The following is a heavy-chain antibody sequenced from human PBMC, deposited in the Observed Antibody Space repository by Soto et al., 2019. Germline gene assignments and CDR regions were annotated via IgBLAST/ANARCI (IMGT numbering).Heavy chain of an antibody. D-gene: IGHD3-22*01. CDR1: GYTFTSYG. CDR2: MNPNSGNT. V-gene: IGHV1-8*02. Sequence: ASVKVSCKASGYTFTSYGISWVRQAPGQGLEWMGWMNPNSGNTGYAQKFQGRVTMTRNTSISTAYMELSSLRSEDTAVYYCARGRRIRGYYYDSSGYYSGDAFDIWGQGTMVTVSS. CDR3: ARGRRIRGYYYDSSGYYSGDAFDI. J-gene: IGHJ3*02.